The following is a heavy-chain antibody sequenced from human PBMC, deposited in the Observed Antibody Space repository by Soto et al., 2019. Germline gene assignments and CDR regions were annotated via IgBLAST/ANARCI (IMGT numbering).Heavy chain of an antibody. CDR1: GVSIGSNYY. V-gene: IGHV4-4*02. Sequence: QVLLQESGPGLVQPSGTLSLSCVVSGVSIGSNYYWGWVRQPPGKGLEWLGDMSHIGSVNYNPSLKSGVAISMDKSHNQFSLKLDSMTAADTAVYYCARSLGWYAVDYWGQGTLVIVSS. J-gene: IGHJ4*02. CDR3: ARSLGWYAVDY. CDR2: MSHIGSV. D-gene: IGHD6-19*01.